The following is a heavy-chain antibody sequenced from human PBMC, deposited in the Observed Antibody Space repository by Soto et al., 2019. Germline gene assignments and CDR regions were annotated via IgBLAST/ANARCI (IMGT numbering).Heavy chain of an antibody. V-gene: IGHV1-18*01. CDR2: ITTDKGKT. Sequence: ASVKVSCKTSGYTFTSYVISWVRQAPGQGLEWMGWITTDKGKTTYAQKFQGRVAMTTDTSTSTAYMELRSLRSDDTAVYYCATRSPAFDXWGQGTLVTVSS. CDR1: GYTFTSYV. CDR3: ATRSPAFDX. J-gene: IGHJ4*02.